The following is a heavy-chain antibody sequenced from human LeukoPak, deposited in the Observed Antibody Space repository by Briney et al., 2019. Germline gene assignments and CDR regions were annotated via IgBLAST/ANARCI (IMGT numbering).Heavy chain of an antibody. J-gene: IGHJ6*04. Sequence: GGSLRLSCAASGFTFSSYEMNWVRQAPGKGLEWVSYISSSGSTIYYADSEKGRFTISRDNAKNSLYLQMNSLRAEDTAVYYCARDLVVVVAATQWYYYGMDVWGKGTTVTVSS. CDR1: GFTFSSYE. CDR2: ISSSGSTI. CDR3: ARDLVVVVAATQWYYYGMDV. V-gene: IGHV3-48*03. D-gene: IGHD2-15*01.